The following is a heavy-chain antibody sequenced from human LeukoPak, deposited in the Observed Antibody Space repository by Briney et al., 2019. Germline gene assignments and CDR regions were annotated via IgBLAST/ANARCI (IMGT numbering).Heavy chain of an antibody. D-gene: IGHD6-13*01. J-gene: IGHJ4*02. CDR1: GFTFSSYA. CDR3: ASIAAAGPLFDY. V-gene: IGHV3-30-3*01. Sequence: PGGSLRLSCAASGFTFSSYAMHWVRQAPGKGLEWVAVISYDGSNKYYADSVKGRFTISRDNSKNTLYLQMNSLRAEDTAVYYCASIAAAGPLFDYWGQGTLVTVSS. CDR2: ISYDGSNK.